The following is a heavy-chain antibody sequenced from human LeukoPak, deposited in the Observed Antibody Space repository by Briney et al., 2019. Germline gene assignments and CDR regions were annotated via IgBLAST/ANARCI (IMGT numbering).Heavy chain of an antibody. D-gene: IGHD3-3*02. V-gene: IGHV1-18*01. CDR3: ARDYILPLETDNGDGFAI. Sequence: ASVEVSCKASGYTFRQYSISWVRQAPGKGFEWMGWVSPSHTTRVYAQEFQGRVTMTADTNTNTVSMELRSLRFDDTAVYFCARDYILPLETDNGDGFAIWGQGTVVTVSS. CDR2: VSPSHTTR. CDR1: GYTFRQYS. J-gene: IGHJ3*02.